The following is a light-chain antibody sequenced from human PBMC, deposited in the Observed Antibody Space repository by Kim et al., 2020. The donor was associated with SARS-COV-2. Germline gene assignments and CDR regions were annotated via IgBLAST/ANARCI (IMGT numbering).Light chain of an antibody. CDR2: DVD. Sequence: QAVVTQDPSLTVSPGGTITLTCGSSTGAVTSGHYPYWFQRKPGQAPRTLIYDVDNKHSWTPVRFSVSLLGGKAALTLSGAHPEDEAEYYCLLFYSGVRLFGGGTQLTVL. CDR1: TGAVTSGHY. J-gene: IGLJ2*01. V-gene: IGLV7-46*01. CDR3: LLFYSGVRL.